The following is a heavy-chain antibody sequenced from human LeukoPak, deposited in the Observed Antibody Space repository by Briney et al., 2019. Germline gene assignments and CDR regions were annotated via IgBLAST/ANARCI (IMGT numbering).Heavy chain of an antibody. J-gene: IGHJ4*02. CDR1: GGSISSFY. CDR3: ARAAYCGGDCYLFDY. V-gene: IGHV4-59*05. D-gene: IGHD2-21*02. Sequence: SETLSLTCTVSGGSISSFYWSWIRQPPGKGLEWIGSIYYSGSTYYNSSLKSRVTISVDTSKNQFSLKLSSLTAADTAVYYCARAAYCGGDCYLFDYWGQGTLVTVFS. CDR2: IYYSGST.